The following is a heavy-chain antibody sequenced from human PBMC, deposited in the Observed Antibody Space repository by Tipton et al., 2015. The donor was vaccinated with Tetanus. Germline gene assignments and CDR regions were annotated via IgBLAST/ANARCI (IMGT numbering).Heavy chain of an antibody. CDR3: ARASGYSYGPHDY. Sequence: QSGAEVKKPGASVKVSCKASGYTFTSYGISWVRQAPGQGLEWMGWISAYNGNTNYAQKFQGRVTITADESTSTAYMELSSLRSEDTAVYYCARASGYSYGPHDYWGQGTLVTVSS. CDR2: ISAYNGNT. CDR1: GYTFTSYG. J-gene: IGHJ4*02. V-gene: IGHV1-18*01. D-gene: IGHD5-18*01.